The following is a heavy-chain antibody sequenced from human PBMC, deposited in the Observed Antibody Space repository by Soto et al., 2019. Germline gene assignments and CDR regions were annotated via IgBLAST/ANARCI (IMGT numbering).Heavy chain of an antibody. CDR1: GFSLNTSGVG. Sequence: QITLKESGPTLVKPTQTLTLTCTFSGFSLNTSGVGVGWIRQPPGKALEWLALIYWDDDKRYSPSLKSRLTSTKETAKTQVVFTMTNMDPVDTGTYYCGHRPYGAYPIDYWGQGTLVTVSS. CDR3: GHRPYGAYPIDY. CDR2: IYWDDDK. J-gene: IGHJ4*02. D-gene: IGHD4-17*01. V-gene: IGHV2-5*02.